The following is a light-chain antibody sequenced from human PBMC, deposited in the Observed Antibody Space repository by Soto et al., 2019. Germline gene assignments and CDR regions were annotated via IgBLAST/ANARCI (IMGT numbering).Light chain of an antibody. CDR2: DAS. V-gene: IGKV3-11*01. Sequence: EIVLTQSPATLSLSPGERATLSCRASQSVSSYLAWSQQKPGQAPRLLIYDASNRATGIPARFSGSGSWTDFTLNISSLEPEDFAVYYCQQRSNWPLTFGHGTKLEIK. CDR3: QQRSNWPLT. J-gene: IGKJ2*01. CDR1: QSVSSY.